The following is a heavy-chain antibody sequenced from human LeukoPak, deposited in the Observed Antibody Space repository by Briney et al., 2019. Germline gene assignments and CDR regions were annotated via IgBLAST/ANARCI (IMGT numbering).Heavy chain of an antibody. V-gene: IGHV3-48*01. J-gene: IGHJ4*02. Sequence: PGGSLRLSCAASGFTFSSYSMNWVRQAPGKGLEWVSYISSSSSTIYYADSVKGRFTVSRDNAKNSLYLQMNSLRAEDTAVYYCTRGWREVPAPVPFEYWGQGTLVTVSS. CDR1: GFTFSSYS. CDR2: ISSSSSTI. D-gene: IGHD2-2*01. CDR3: TRGWREVPAPVPFEY.